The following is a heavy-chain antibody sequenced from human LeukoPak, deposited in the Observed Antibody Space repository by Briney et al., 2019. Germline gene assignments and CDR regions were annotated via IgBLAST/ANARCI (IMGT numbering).Heavy chain of an antibody. V-gene: IGHV1-46*01. CDR2: INPSGGST. CDR3: ARVGEGRYSSPSRYYGMDV. CDR1: GYTFTSYY. D-gene: IGHD6-13*01. Sequence: ASVKVSCKASGYTFTSYYMHWVRQAPGQGLEWMGIINPSGGSTSYAQKFQGRVTMTRDTSTSTVYMELSSLRSEDTAVYYCARVGEGRYSSPSRYYGMDVWGQGTTVTVSS. J-gene: IGHJ6*02.